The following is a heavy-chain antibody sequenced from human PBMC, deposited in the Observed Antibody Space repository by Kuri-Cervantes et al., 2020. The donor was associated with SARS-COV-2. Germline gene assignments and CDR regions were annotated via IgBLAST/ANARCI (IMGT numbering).Heavy chain of an antibody. CDR3: ARMGMDTIFGVVTIPNWFDP. Sequence: SETLSLTCTVPGGSISSSSYYWSWIRQPAGKGLEWIGYIYTSGSTNYNPSLKSRVTISVDTSKNQFSLKLSSVTAADTAVYYCARMGMDTIFGVVTIPNWFDPWGQGTLVTVSS. CDR1: GGSISSSSYY. J-gene: IGHJ5*02. V-gene: IGHV4-61*09. CDR2: IYTSGST. D-gene: IGHD3-3*01.